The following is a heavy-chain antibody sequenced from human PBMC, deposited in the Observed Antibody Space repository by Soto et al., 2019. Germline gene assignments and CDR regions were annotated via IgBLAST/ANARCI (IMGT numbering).Heavy chain of an antibody. CDR3: ARSSITIFGVVIRAHYYGMEV. D-gene: IGHD3-3*01. J-gene: IGHJ6*02. Sequence: GASVKVSYKASGGTFSSYAISWVRQAPGQGLEWMGGIIPIFGTANYAQKFQGRVTITADESTSTAYMELSSLRSEDTAVYYCARSSITIFGVVIRAHYYGMEVWGQGTTVTVSS. CDR2: IIPIFGTA. CDR1: GGTFSSYA. V-gene: IGHV1-69*13.